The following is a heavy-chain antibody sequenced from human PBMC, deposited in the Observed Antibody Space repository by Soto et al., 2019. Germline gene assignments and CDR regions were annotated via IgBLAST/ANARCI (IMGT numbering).Heavy chain of an antibody. CDR1: GYSFTNYW. V-gene: IGHV5-51*01. Sequence: LGESLKISCKGSGYSFTNYWIGWVRQMPGKGLEWMGIIYPGDSDIRYSPSFQGQVTISADKSISTAYLQWSSLKASDTAMYYCARQRWTTSYQTGITGPQDYWGQGTLVTVSS. CDR2: IYPGDSDI. D-gene: IGHD4-4*01. CDR3: ARQRWTTSYQTGITGPQDY. J-gene: IGHJ4*02.